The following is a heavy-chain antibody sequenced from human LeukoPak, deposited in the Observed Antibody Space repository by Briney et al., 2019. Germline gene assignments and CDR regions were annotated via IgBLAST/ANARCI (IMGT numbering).Heavy chain of an antibody. CDR3: TRNILCDY. D-gene: IGHD2-21*01. Sequence: GGSLRLFCTASGFTFGAYAMRWVRQAPGKGLEGVGFIRSKPYGGTTEYAAAVKGRFTSSSDESTSIAYLQMHSLKHQDASLYYCTRNILCDYWGQGTLVTVSS. CDR1: GFTFGAYA. CDR2: IRSKPYGGTT. V-gene: IGHV3-49*04. J-gene: IGHJ4*02.